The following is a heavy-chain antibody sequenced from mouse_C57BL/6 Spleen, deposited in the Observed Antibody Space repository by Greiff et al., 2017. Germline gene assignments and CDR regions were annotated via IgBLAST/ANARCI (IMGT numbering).Heavy chain of an antibody. J-gene: IGHJ4*01. V-gene: IGHV5-17*01. D-gene: IGHD2-1*01. Sequence: EVQGVESGGGLVKPGGSLKLSCAASGFTFSDYGMHWVRQAPEKGLEWVAYISSGSSTIYYADTVKGRFTISRDNAKNTLFLPMTSLRSEDTAMYYCAIYGNYLYAMDYWGQGTSVTVSS. CDR1: GFTFSDYG. CDR3: AIYGNYLYAMDY. CDR2: ISSGSSTI.